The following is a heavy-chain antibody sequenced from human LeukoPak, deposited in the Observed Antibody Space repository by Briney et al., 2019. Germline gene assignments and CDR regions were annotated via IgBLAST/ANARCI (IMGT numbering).Heavy chain of an antibody. D-gene: IGHD1-26*01. CDR1: GGSISSYY. J-gene: IGHJ6*02. Sequence: SETLSLTCTVSGGSISSYYWSWIRQPPGKGLEWIGYIYYSGSTNYNPSLKSRVAISVDTSKNQFSLKLSSVTAADTAVYYCARVTRSGSYYYYYGMDVWGQGTTVTVSS. V-gene: IGHV4-59*01. CDR3: ARVTRSGSYYYYYGMDV. CDR2: IYYSGST.